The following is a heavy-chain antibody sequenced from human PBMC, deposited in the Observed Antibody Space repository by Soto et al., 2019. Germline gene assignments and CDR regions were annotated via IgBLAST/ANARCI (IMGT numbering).Heavy chain of an antibody. CDR3: ARPRGYDTLTGYPYYFDY. J-gene: IGHJ4*02. D-gene: IGHD3-9*01. CDR1: GFTFSSYW. Sequence: PGGSLRLSCGASGFTFSSYWMSWVRQAPGKGLEWVANVKQDGSRKYYVDSVKGRFSISRDNARNSLYLQMDSLRVEDTAAYYCARPRGYDTLTGYPYYFDYWGQSTLVTVSS. CDR2: VKQDGSRK. V-gene: IGHV3-7*01.